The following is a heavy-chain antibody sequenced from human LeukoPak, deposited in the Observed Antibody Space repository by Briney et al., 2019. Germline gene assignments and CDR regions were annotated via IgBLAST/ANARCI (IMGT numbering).Heavy chain of an antibody. CDR3: AKKYGDYGYFDY. D-gene: IGHD4-17*01. J-gene: IGHJ4*02. V-gene: IGHV3-23*01. Sequence: GGSLRLSCAASGFTFSSYVMKWVRQAPGKGLEWVSAISGSGGSTYYADSVKGRFTISRDNSKNTLYLQMNSLRAEDTAVYYCAKKYGDYGYFDYWGQGTLVTVSS. CDR2: ISGSGGST. CDR1: GFTFSSYV.